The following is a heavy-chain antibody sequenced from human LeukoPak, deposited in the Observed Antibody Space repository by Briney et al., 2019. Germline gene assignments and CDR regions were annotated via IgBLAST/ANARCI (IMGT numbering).Heavy chain of an antibody. CDR3: ARVKRDGYIV. CDR2: IYYGGST. D-gene: IGHD5-24*01. V-gene: IGHV4-59*01. Sequence: SETLSLTCTVSGGSISSYYWSWIRQPPGKGLEWIGYIYYGGSTNYNPSLKSRVTISVDTSKNQFSLKLSSVTAADTAVYYCARVKRDGYIVWGQGTLVTVSS. CDR1: GGSISSYY. J-gene: IGHJ4*02.